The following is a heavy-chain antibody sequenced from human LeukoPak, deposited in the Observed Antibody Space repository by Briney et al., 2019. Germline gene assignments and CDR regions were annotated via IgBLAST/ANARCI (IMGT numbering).Heavy chain of an antibody. V-gene: IGHV4-59*01. D-gene: IGHD7-27*01. CDR1: GGSISSYY. CDR3: ARTIWGVGFDY. Sequence: SETLSLTCTASGGSISSYYWSWIRQPPGKGLEWIGYIYYSGSTNYNPSLKSRVTISVDTSKNQFSLKLSSVTAADTAVYYCARTIWGVGFDYWGQGTLVTVSS. J-gene: IGHJ4*02. CDR2: IYYSGST.